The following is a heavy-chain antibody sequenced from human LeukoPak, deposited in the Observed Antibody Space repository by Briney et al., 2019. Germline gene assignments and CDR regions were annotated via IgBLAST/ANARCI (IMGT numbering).Heavy chain of an antibody. V-gene: IGHV3-7*05. Sequence: PGGSLRLSCAASGFILSSHWMSWVRQAPGKGLEWVANIKQDGSEKYYVDSVKGRFTISRDNAKNSLYLQMNSLRAEDTAVYYCASHHDILTGYYNYWGQGTLVTVSS. D-gene: IGHD3-9*01. J-gene: IGHJ4*02. CDR3: ASHHDILTGYYNY. CDR2: IKQDGSEK. CDR1: GFILSSHW.